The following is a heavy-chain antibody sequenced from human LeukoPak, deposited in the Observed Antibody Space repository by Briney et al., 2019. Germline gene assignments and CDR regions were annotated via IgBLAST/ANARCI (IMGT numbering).Heavy chain of an antibody. Sequence: TGASLQISCKGSGYSFTSYWIGWVRPLPGKGLEWMGIIYPGDSDTRYSPSFQGQVTISADKSISTAYLQWSSLKASDTAMYYCARQYSGYVFDYWGQGTLVTVSS. V-gene: IGHV5-51*01. CDR3: ARQYSGYVFDY. CDR2: IYPGDSDT. CDR1: GYSFTSYW. D-gene: IGHD5-12*01. J-gene: IGHJ4*02.